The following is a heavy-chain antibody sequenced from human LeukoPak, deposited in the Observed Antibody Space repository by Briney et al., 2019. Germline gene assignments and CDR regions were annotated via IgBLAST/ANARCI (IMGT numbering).Heavy chain of an antibody. V-gene: IGHV3-30-3*01. J-gene: IGHJ6*02. CDR3: ARDRVLYFYYGMDV. Sequence: GGSLRLSCAASGFTFSSYSIHWVRQAPGKGLEWVAVVSYDGSSENYADSVKGRFTISRDNPKNTLYLQMNSLRAEDTAVYYCARDRVLYFYYGMDVWGQGTTVTVSS. CDR1: GFTFSSYS. D-gene: IGHD2-21*01. CDR2: VSYDGSSE.